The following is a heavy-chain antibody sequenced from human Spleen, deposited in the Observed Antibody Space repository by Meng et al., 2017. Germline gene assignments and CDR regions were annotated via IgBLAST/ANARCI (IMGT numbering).Heavy chain of an antibody. CDR3: ARGPTTMAHDFDY. CDR2: INHSGST. CDR1: GGSFSDYY. Sequence: VQRKSGVSGWFQPSATMFLTGVVSGGSFSDYYWSWIRQPPGKGLEWIGEINHSGSTNYNPSLESRATISVDTSQNNLSLKLSSVTAADSAVYYCARGPTTMAHDFDYWGQGTLVTASS. D-gene: IGHD4-11*01. V-gene: IGHV4-34*01. J-gene: IGHJ4*02.